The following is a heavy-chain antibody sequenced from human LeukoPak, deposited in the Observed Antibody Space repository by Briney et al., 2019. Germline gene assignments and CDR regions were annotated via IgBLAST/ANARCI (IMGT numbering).Heavy chain of an antibody. V-gene: IGHV3-23*01. CDR1: GFTFGDSG. J-gene: IGHJ3*02. D-gene: IGHD3-3*01. CDR3: AKVTYDFWSGYYGAFDI. Sequence: PGGSLRLSCTASGFTFGDSGMSWVRQAPGKGLEWVSAISGSGGSTYYADSVKGRFTISRDNSKNTLYLQMNSLRAEDTAVYYCAKVTYDFWSGYYGAFDIWGQGTMVTVSS. CDR2: ISGSGGST.